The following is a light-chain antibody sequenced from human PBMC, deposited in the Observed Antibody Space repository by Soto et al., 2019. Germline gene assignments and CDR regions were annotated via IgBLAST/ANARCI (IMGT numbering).Light chain of an antibody. CDR3: QQSYSAPFT. V-gene: IGKV1-39*01. CDR1: QSIDTY. J-gene: IGKJ3*01. Sequence: DIQMTQSPSSLSASVGDRVTITCRASQSIDTYLNWYQQKPGQAPHLLIYDASRLQSGVPSGFSGSGSGTDFNLTISRLQREDYATYSCQQSYSAPFTFGPGNKVDV. CDR2: DAS.